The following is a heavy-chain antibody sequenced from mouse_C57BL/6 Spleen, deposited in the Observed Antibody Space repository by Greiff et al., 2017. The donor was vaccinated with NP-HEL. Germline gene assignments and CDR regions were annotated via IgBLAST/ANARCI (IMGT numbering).Heavy chain of an antibody. CDR1: GFSLTSYG. Sequence: VQLQQSGPGLVQPSQSLSITCTVSGFSLTSYGVHWVRQSPGKGLEWLGVIWSGGSTDYNAAFISRLSISKDNSKSQVFFKMNSLQADDTAIYYCASPYYYGSSYEYFDVWGTGTTVTVSS. J-gene: IGHJ1*03. D-gene: IGHD1-1*01. CDR3: ASPYYYGSSYEYFDV. CDR2: IWSGGST. V-gene: IGHV2-2*01.